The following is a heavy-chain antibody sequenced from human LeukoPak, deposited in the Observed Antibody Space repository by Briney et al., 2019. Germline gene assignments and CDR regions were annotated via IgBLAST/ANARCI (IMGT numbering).Heavy chain of an antibody. V-gene: IGHV1-2*02. CDR1: GYTFTGYY. J-gene: IGHJ4*02. D-gene: IGHD4-17*01. CDR3: ARASTMTTATLDY. CDR2: INPNSGGT. Sequence: ASVKVSCKASGYTFTGYYMHWVRQAPGQGLEWMGWINPNSGGTNYAQKFQGRVTMTRDTSISTAYMELSRLRSDDTAVYYCARASTMTTATLDYWGQGTLVTVSS.